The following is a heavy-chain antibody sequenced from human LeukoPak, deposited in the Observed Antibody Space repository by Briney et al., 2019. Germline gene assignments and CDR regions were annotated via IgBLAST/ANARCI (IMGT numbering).Heavy chain of an antibody. CDR2: ISWSSGNI. J-gene: IGHJ4*02. Sequence: GGSLRLSCAASGFTFDDYAMHWVRQAPGKGLEWVSGISWSSGNIGYADSVRGRFTISRDNAKNSLYLQMNSLRAEDTALYYCAKAPRSTVTTSYFDYWGQGTLVTVSS. D-gene: IGHD4-17*01. CDR1: GFTFDDYA. V-gene: IGHV3-9*01. CDR3: AKAPRSTVTTSYFDY.